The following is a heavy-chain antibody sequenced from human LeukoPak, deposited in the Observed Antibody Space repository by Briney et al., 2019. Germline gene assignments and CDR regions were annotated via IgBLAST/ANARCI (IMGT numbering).Heavy chain of an antibody. V-gene: IGHV1-69*04. J-gene: IGHJ3*02. CDR1: GYTFISYG. CDR3: ARVGRSGSYYDDDAFDI. CDR2: IIPILGIA. Sequence: SVKVSCKASGYTFISYGISWVRQAPGQGLEWMGRIIPILGIANYAQKFQGRVTITADKSTSTAYMELSSLRSEDTAVYYCARVGRSGSYYDDDAFDIWGQGTMVTVSS. D-gene: IGHD1-26*01.